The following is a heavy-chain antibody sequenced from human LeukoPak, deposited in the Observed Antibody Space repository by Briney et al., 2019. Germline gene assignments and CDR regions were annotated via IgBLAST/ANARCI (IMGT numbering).Heavy chain of an antibody. V-gene: IGHV3-30*02. CDR2: IRYDGSNK. D-gene: IGHD1-26*01. J-gene: IGHJ4*02. CDR1: GFTFSSYG. CDR3: AKGAKVGATTYFDY. Sequence: GGSLRLSCAASGFTFSSYGMHWVRQAPGKGLEWVAFIRYDGSNKYYADSVKGRFTISRDNSKNTLYPQMNSLRAGDTAVYYCAKGAKVGATTYFDYWGQGTLVTVSS.